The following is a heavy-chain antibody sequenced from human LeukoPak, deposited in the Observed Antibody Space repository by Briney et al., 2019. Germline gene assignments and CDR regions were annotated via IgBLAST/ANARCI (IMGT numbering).Heavy chain of an antibody. CDR1: GSTFTSYG. J-gene: IGHJ5*02. CDR2: ISAYNGNT. CDR3: ARVLSVVVVITNWFDP. V-gene: IGHV1-18*01. Sequence: ASVKVSCKASGSTFTSYGISWVREAPGQGLEWMGWISAYNGNTNYAQKLQGRVTMTTDTSTSTAYMELRSLLSTGTAVYYCARVLSVVVVITNWFDPWGEGTLVTVSS. D-gene: IGHD3-22*01.